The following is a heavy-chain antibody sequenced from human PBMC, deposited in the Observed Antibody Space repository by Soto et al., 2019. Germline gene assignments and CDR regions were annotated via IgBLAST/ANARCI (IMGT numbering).Heavy chain of an antibody. CDR2: IIPIFGTA. CDR3: EREVVVAAPGRFDP. V-gene: IGHV1-69*12. J-gene: IGHJ5*02. Sequence: QVQLVQSGAEVTKPGSSVKVSCKASGGTVSSYALSWVRQATGQGIEWMGGIIPIFGTANYAQKFQGRVTITEHESTSTASRELSRLRSEDTAGYYCEREVVVAAPGRFDPGGEGELVTVSS. CDR1: GGTVSSYA. D-gene: IGHD2-15*01.